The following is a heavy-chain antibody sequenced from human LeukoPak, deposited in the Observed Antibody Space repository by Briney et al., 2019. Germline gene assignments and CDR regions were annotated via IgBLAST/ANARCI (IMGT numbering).Heavy chain of an antibody. V-gene: IGHV1-2*02. Sequence: GASVKVSCKASGYTFTGYYIHWVRQAPGQGLEWMGWINPNSGGTNYAQKFQGRVTMTTDTSTSTAYMELRSLRSDDTAVYYCARVGRGYCSSTSCSVAFDYWGQGTLVTVSS. CDR2: INPNSGGT. CDR3: ARVGRGYCSSTSCSVAFDY. J-gene: IGHJ4*02. D-gene: IGHD2-2*01. CDR1: GYTFTGYY.